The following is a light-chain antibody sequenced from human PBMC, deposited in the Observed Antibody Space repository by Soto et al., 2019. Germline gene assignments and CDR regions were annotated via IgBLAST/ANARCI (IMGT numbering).Light chain of an antibody. CDR3: QHYNSYSEA. V-gene: IGKV3-15*01. J-gene: IGKJ1*01. CDR2: GAS. CDR1: ESVSTN. Sequence: IELTQSPVTLSLNPGERVTLSCLASESVSTNLAWYQQKAGQAPRLLIYGASTRATGIPARFSGSGSGTEFTLTISSLQPDDFATYYCQHYNSYSEAFGQGTKVDIK.